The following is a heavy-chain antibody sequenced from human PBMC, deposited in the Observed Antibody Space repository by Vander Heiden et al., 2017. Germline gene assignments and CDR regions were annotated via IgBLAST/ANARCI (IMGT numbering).Heavy chain of an antibody. Sequence: QVPLVKSGGGVVQPGRSLRLSCAASGFTFSSYGMHWVRQAPGKGLEWVAVISYDGSNKYYADSVKGRLTISRDNSKNTLYLQMNSLRAEDTAVYYCAKESVTGTPFDYWGQGTLVTVSS. V-gene: IGHV3-30*18. CDR3: AKESVTGTPFDY. CDR1: GFTFSSYG. J-gene: IGHJ4*02. CDR2: ISYDGSNK. D-gene: IGHD2-21*02.